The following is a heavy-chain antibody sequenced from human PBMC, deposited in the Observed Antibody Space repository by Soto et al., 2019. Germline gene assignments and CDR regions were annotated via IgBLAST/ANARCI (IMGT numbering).Heavy chain of an antibody. V-gene: IGHV3-72*01. J-gene: IGHJ4*02. Sequence: PGGSLRLSCVASGFSFSDHYMDWVRQAPGKGLEWVGRSRNKANSYTTEYAAAVRGRFNISRDASKNSLYLQMSSLQTEDTAVYYCVHVVSYTYPSWGQGTVVTVSS. D-gene: IGHD1-1*01. CDR2: SRNKANSYTT. CDR3: VHVVSYTYPS. CDR1: GFSFSDHY.